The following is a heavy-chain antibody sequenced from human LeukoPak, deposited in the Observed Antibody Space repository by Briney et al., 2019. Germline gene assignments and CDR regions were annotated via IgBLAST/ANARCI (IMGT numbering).Heavy chain of an antibody. CDR1: GFIFSDAW. D-gene: IGHD3-10*02. CDR2: IKPDGSEK. V-gene: IGHV3-7*05. Sequence: PGGSLRLSCAASGFIFSDAWMSWVRQAAGKGLEWVANIKPDGSEKYYLDSVKGRFSISRDNAKNSLYLQMNSLRAEDTALYYCARDLHYYVAMDVWGQGTTVTVSS. J-gene: IGHJ6*02. CDR3: ARDLHYYVAMDV.